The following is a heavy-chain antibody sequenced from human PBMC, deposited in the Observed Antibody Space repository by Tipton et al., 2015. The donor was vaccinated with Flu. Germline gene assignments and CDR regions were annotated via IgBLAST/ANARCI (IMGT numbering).Heavy chain of an antibody. CDR1: GGSISSYY. J-gene: IGHJ3*02. D-gene: IGHD3-9*01. CDR3: ARGVDILTGYYKGRVAFDI. V-gene: IGHV4-59*01. CDR2: IYYSGST. Sequence: TLSLTCTVSGGSISSYYWSWIRQPPGKGLEWIGYIYYSGSTNYNPSLKSRVTISVDTSKNQFSLKLSSVTAADTAVYYCARGVDILTGYYKGRVAFDIWGQGTRVNVSS.